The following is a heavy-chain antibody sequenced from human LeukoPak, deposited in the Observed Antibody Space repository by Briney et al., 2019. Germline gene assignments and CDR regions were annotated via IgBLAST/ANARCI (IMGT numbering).Heavy chain of an antibody. Sequence: PGRSLRLSCAASGFTFSSYGMHWVRQAPGKGLEWVAYISHDGNNKYYADPGKGRFTISRDNSNNTLYLQMNSLRAEDTAVYYCARGAYSYGFESYFDYWGQGTLVTVSS. CDR1: GFTFSSYG. CDR2: ISHDGNNK. V-gene: IGHV3-30*03. J-gene: IGHJ4*02. D-gene: IGHD5-18*01. CDR3: ARGAYSYGFESYFDY.